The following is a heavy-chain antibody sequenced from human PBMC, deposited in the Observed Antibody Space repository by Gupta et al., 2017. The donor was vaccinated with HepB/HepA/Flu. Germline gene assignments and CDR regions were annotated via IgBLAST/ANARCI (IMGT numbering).Heavy chain of an antibody. J-gene: IGHJ4*02. V-gene: IGHV1-2*01. Sequence: QVQLVPSGAAVTKPPASVPVPCQGSGSTFSVYYLHWVRQAPGQGLELVGWNDPNSGDTNYEREFQRMVFSTRDTSISTAGMELKPLGSEETVIYQWVTVGMGGCEDNGLSGNFKYWGQGTRVT. D-gene: IGHD7-27*01. CDR3: VTVGMGGCEDNGLSGNFKY. CDR2: NDPNSGDT. CDR1: GSTFSVYY.